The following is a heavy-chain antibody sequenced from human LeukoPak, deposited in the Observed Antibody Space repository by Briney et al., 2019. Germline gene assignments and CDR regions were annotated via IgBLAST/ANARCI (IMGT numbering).Heavy chain of an antibody. D-gene: IGHD6-19*01. CDR2: IYSSGST. Sequence: SETLSLTCTVSGGSISNYYWSWLRQPAGKGLEWIGRIYSSGSTNYNPSLKSRVTMSVDTSKNQFSLKLSSVTAADTAVYYCARPRSSSGWDGDFDYWGQGTLVTVSS. V-gene: IGHV4-4*07. J-gene: IGHJ4*02. CDR3: ARPRSSSGWDGDFDY. CDR1: GGSISNYY.